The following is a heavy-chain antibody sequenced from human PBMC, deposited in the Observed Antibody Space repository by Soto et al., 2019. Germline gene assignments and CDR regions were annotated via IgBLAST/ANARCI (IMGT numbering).Heavy chain of an antibody. Sequence: EVQLVQTGGGLIKPGGSLSLSCAASGLSVSDKYMRWVRQAPGKGLEWVSLTYTGGNSYFADFVKGRFSVSRDIAKNTLFLHMNSLAAEDTAVYYCAREGYAYGLDFWGQGSLVTVSS. J-gene: IGHJ4*02. CDR3: AREGYAYGLDF. CDR1: GLSVSDKY. CDR2: TYTGGNS. D-gene: IGHD3-10*01. V-gene: IGHV3-53*02.